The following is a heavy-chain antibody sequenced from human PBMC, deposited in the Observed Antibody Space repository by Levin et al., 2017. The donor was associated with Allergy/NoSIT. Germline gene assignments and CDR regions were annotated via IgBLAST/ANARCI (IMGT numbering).Heavy chain of an antibody. J-gene: IGHJ4*02. V-gene: IGHV4-61*01. Sequence: GSLRLSCTVSGGSVNSGSYYWSWIRQPPGTGLEWIGYIDYSGSTDYNPSLKSRVTISVDTSRNQFSLKLSSLTAADTAAYYCARHFGYAYAYVDYWGQGTLVTVSA. CDR2: IDYSGST. CDR1: GGSVNSGSYY. CDR3: ARHFGYAYAYVDY. D-gene: IGHD5-18*01.